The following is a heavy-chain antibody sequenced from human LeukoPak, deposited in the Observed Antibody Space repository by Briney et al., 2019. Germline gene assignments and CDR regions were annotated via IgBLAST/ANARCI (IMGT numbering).Heavy chain of an antibody. Sequence: ASVKVSCKASGYTFTNYGVTWVRQAPGQGLEWMGWISAYNGNTNYAQKVQGRVTMTTDTSTSTAYMELRSLRSDDTAVYYCAREPKQVIREFDYWGQGTLVTVSS. CDR1: GYTFTNYG. D-gene: IGHD1-26*01. V-gene: IGHV1-18*01. CDR2: ISAYNGNT. CDR3: AREPKQVIREFDY. J-gene: IGHJ4*02.